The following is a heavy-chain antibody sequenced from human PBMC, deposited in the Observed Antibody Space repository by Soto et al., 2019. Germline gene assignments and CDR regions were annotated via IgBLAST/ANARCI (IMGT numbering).Heavy chain of an antibody. D-gene: IGHD3-3*01. CDR1: GCSINSDHYY. CDR3: ARAYDFWNGYYSAQYYFDF. V-gene: IGHV4-30-4*01. Sequence: PSETLSLTCTVSGCSINSDHYYWSWLRQPPGKGLEWLGYISYSGSTYYNPSLKSRIVISVDTSKNQFSLKLISVTAADTAVYYCARAYDFWNGYYSAQYYFDFWGQGTLVTVS. J-gene: IGHJ4*02. CDR2: ISYSGST.